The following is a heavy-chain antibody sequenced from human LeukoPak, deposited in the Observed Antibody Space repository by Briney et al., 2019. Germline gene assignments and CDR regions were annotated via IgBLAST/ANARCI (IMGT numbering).Heavy chain of an antibody. D-gene: IGHD6-19*01. V-gene: IGHV1-18*01. Sequence: GASVKVSCKASGYTFTSYGISGVRQAPGQGLEWMGWISAYNGNTNYAQKLQGRVTMTTDTSTSTAYMELRSLRSDDTSVYSCARGPGIAVAGSNWYWGQGTLVTVSS. J-gene: IGHJ4*02. CDR1: GYTFTSYG. CDR2: ISAYNGNT. CDR3: ARGPGIAVAGSNWY.